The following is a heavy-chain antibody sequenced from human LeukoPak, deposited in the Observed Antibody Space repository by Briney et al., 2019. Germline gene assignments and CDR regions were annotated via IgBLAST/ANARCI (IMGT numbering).Heavy chain of an antibody. Sequence: PGESLKISCKGSGYSFTSYWIGWVRQMPGKGLEWKGIIYPGDSDTRYSPSFQGQVTISADKSISTAYLQWSSLKASDTAMYYCASILNSSSWYGTLDYWGQGTLVTVSS. CDR1: GYSFTSYW. CDR2: IYPGDSDT. V-gene: IGHV5-51*03. CDR3: ASILNSSSWYGTLDY. J-gene: IGHJ4*02. D-gene: IGHD6-13*01.